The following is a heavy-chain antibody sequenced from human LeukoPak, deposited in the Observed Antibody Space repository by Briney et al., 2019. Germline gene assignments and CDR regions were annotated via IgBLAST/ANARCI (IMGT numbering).Heavy chain of an antibody. J-gene: IGHJ6*02. CDR1: GGSISSYY. Sequence: SETLSLTCTVSGGSISSYYWSWLRQPPGKGLEWIGYIYYSGSTNYNPSLKSRVTISVDTSKNQFSLKLSSVTAADTAVYYCARDQIEQSGYSSGWYTMYYYYGMDVWGQGTTVTVSS. CDR3: ARDQIEQSGYSSGWYTMYYYYGMDV. V-gene: IGHV4-59*01. D-gene: IGHD6-19*01. CDR2: IYYSGST.